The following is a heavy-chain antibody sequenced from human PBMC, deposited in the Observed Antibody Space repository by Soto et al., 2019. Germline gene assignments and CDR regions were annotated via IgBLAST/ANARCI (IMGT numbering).Heavy chain of an antibody. CDR2: VSEVGGST. CDR3: AKFHRDTGSSVDN. Sequence: GSLILSCAASGFTFSNHPLSWVRQAPGKGLEWVAAVSEVGGSTYYAVSVKGRFAISRDNSKNTLYVQMISLRPEDTAVYYWAKFHRDTGSSVDNWGQGIQVTVCS. J-gene: IGHJ4*02. V-gene: IGHV3-23*01. CDR1: GFTFSNHP. D-gene: IGHD1-26*01.